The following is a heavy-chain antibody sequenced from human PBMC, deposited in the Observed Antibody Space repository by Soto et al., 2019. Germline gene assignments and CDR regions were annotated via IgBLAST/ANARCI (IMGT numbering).Heavy chain of an antibody. D-gene: IGHD3-3*01. CDR1: EFTFSSYN. Sequence: GGSLRLSCAASEFTFSSYNMNWVRQAPGKGLEWVSSISSSSSYIYYADSVKGRFTISRDNAKNSLWLQMNSLRAEDTAVYYCARDTGVFGVVIIDYYYGMDVWGQGTTVTVSS. CDR2: ISSSSSYI. CDR3: ARDTGVFGVVIIDYYYGMDV. V-gene: IGHV3-21*01. J-gene: IGHJ6*02.